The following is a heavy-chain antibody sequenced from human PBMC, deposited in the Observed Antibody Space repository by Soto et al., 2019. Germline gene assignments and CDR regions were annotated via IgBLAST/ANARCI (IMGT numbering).Heavy chain of an antibody. CDR2: IAYDESNK. V-gene: IGHV3-33*01. CDR1: GFTISDHT. J-gene: IGHJ4*02. D-gene: IGHD3-9*01. Sequence: GGSLRLSCEASGFTISDHTMHWVRQAPGKGLEWVAVIAYDESNKSYRDSVKGRFTVSRDNSKNTLYLQMSRLRAEDTAVYFCARDHARAADILMTWCQGNPVTVSS. CDR3: ARDHARAADILMT.